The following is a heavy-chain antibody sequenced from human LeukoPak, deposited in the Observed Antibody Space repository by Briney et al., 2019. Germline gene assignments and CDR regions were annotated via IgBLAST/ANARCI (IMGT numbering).Heavy chain of an antibody. CDR3: AKGVVVVAASYYYMDV. V-gene: IGHV3-23*01. Sequence: PGGSLRLSCAASGFTFTGYAMTWVRQAPGKGLEWVSTTTGSGGRSYYADSVMGRFTISRDNSKNTLFLQMNGLRAEDTAVYYCAKGVVVVAASYYYMDVWGKGTTVTVSS. D-gene: IGHD2-15*01. CDR1: GFTFTGYA. CDR2: TTGSGGRS. J-gene: IGHJ6*03.